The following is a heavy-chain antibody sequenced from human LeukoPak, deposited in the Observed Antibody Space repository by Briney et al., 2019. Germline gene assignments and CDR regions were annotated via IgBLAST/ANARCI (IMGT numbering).Heavy chain of an antibody. D-gene: IGHD1-1*01. Sequence: SETLSLTCTVSGGSISSYYWSWVRQPAGKGLEWIGRIYTSGSTNYNPSLKSRVTMSVDTSKNQFSLKLSSVTAADTAVYYCARGDWYEYYFDYRSQGTLVTVSS. CDR1: GGSISSYY. J-gene: IGHJ4*02. V-gene: IGHV4-4*07. CDR2: IYTSGST. CDR3: ARGDWYEYYFDY.